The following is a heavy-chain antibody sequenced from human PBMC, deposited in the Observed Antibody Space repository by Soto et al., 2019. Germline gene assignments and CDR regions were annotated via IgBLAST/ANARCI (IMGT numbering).Heavy chain of an antibody. J-gene: IGHJ4*02. V-gene: IGHV3-30*18. CDR3: AKDRRSKLLWFWEAVLYFDY. CDR1: GFTFSSYG. D-gene: IGHD3-10*01. CDR2: ISYDGSNK. Sequence: QVQLVESGGGVVQPGRSLRLSCAASGFTFSSYGMHWVRQAPGKGLEWVAVISYDGSNKYYADSVKGRFTISRDNSKNTLYLQMNSLRAEDTAVYYCAKDRRSKLLWFWEAVLYFDYWGQGTLVTVSS.